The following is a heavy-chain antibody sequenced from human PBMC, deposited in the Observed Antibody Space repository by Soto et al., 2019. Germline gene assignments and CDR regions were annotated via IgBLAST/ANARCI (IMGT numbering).Heavy chain of an antibody. CDR2: IYAAGNT. Sequence: NPSETLSLTCAVSGGSISSGGYSWSWIRQPPGKGLEWIGYIYAAGNTNYNPSLTGRVTMSIDTSKKQFSLRMTSLTAADTAVYFCARVFDYWSGFYVYWGQGILVTVSS. V-gene: IGHV4-30-2*01. CDR3: ARVFDYWSGFYVY. CDR1: GGSISSGGYS. J-gene: IGHJ4*02. D-gene: IGHD3-3*01.